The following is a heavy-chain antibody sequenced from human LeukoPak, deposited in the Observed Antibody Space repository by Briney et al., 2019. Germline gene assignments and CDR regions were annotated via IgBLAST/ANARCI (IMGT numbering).Heavy chain of an antibody. V-gene: IGHV4-4*02. CDR2: IYHSGNT. CDR3: ARAGGGTYYFDF. CDR1: GDSINSSKW. Sequence: SETLSLTCAVSGDSINSSKWWNWVRQPPGQGLEWIAEIYHSGNTNYNPSLKGRVTILLDKSKNQFSLKLTSVTAADTAVYFCARAGGGTYYFDFWGQGTLVTVSS. J-gene: IGHJ4*02. D-gene: IGHD1-26*01.